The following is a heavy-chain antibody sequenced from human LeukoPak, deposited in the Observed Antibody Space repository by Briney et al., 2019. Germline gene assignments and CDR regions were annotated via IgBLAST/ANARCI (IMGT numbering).Heavy chain of an antibody. CDR1: GYTFTSYY. CDR2: INPSGGSR. Sequence: ASVKVSCKASGYTFTSYYMHWVRQAPGQGIEWMGIINPSGGSRSYAQKFHGRVTMTRDTSTSTVYMELSSLRSEDTAVYYCARVLAGYFDYWGQGTLVTVSS. V-gene: IGHV1-46*01. CDR3: ARVLAGYFDY. J-gene: IGHJ4*02.